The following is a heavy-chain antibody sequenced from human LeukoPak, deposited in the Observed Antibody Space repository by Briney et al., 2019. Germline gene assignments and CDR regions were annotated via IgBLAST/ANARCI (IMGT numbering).Heavy chain of an antibody. V-gene: IGHV1-2*02. CDR2: INPNSGGT. D-gene: IGHD6-19*01. CDR1: GYTFTGYY. J-gene: IGHJ5*02. CDR3: ARTSGWYRTDWFDP. Sequence: ASVKVSCKASGYTFTGYYMHWVRQAPGQGLEWMGWINPNSGGTNYAQKFQGRVTMTRDTSISTAYVELSRLRSDDTAVYYCARTSGWYRTDWFDPWGQGTLVTVSS.